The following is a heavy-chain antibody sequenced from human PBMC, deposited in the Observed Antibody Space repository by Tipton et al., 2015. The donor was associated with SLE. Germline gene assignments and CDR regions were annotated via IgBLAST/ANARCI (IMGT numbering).Heavy chain of an antibody. CDR1: GFSFSSYY. V-gene: IGHV3-74*01. CDR3: ARAFRLGLDSFDI. J-gene: IGHJ3*02. CDR2: IETDGRST. Sequence: SLRLSCAASGFSFSSYYMNWVRQVPGKGLAWVSRIETDGRSTASADSVKGRFTVSRDNAHDTLFLQMNSLRAEDSGVYYCARAFRLGLDSFDIWGQGTTVTVSA. D-gene: IGHD3/OR15-3a*01.